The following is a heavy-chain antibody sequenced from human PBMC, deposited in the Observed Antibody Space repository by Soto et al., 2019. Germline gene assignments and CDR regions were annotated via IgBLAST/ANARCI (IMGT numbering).Heavy chain of an antibody. CDR3: AKDDEAEGGYFDS. Sequence: EVQLLESGGGLVQPGGSLRLSCAASGFTFSSYAMNWVRQAPGKGLEWVSGLSGSGGSTYYADSVRGRFTISRDNSKNTLYLQMNSLRAEDTAVYDCAKDDEAEGGYFDSWGQGTLVTVSS. CDR1: GFTFSSYA. CDR2: LSGSGGST. J-gene: IGHJ4*02. V-gene: IGHV3-23*01. D-gene: IGHD5-12*01.